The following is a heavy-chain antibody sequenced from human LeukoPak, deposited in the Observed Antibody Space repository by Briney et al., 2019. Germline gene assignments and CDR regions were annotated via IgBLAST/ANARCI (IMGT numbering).Heavy chain of an antibody. CDR2: ISAYNGNT. CDR3: ARGIVPAAFRLTHAEYFQH. Sequence: AASVKVSCKASGYTFTSYGISWVRQAPGQGLEWMGWISAYNGNTNYAQKLQGRVTMTTDTSTSTAYMELRSLRSDDTAVYYCARGIVPAAFRLTHAEYFQHWGQGTLVTVSS. J-gene: IGHJ1*01. D-gene: IGHD2-2*01. CDR1: GYTFTSYG. V-gene: IGHV1-18*04.